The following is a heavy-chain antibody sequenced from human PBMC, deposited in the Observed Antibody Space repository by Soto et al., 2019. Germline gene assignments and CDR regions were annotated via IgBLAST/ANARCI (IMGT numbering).Heavy chain of an antibody. CDR1: GFTFSTFA. V-gene: IGHV3-23*01. CDR2: ISDSGGST. Sequence: DVQLLESGGGLVQPGGSLRLSCAASGFTFSTFAMTWVRQAPGKGLEWVSGISDSGGSTYYADSAKGRFTISRDNSKNTLYLQMNSLRGEDTAIYFCAKALGPLFGGFYNGGDFWGQGTLVTVSS. CDR3: AKALGPLFGGFYNGGDF. J-gene: IGHJ4*02. D-gene: IGHD3-10*02.